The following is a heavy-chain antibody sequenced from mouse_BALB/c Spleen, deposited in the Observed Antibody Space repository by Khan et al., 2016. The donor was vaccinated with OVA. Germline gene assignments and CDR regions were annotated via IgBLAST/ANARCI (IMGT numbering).Heavy chain of an antibody. Sequence: EVELVESGPGLVKPSQSLSLTCSVTGYSITSGYYWSWIRQFPGNRLEWMGYISYDGSNNYNPSLTNRISITRDTSKKQFFLKLTSVTTEDTATDYCASKSYGKGAYWGQGTLVTVSA. CDR1: GYSITSGYY. D-gene: IGHD2-1*01. CDR2: ISYDGSN. V-gene: IGHV3-6*02. J-gene: IGHJ3*01. CDR3: ASKSYGKGAY.